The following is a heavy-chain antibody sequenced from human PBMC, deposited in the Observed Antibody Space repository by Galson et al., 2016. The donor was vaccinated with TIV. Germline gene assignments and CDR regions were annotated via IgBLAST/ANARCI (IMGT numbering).Heavy chain of an antibody. J-gene: IGHJ6*02. D-gene: IGHD2-15*01. CDR2: IFSGDRS. CDR3: ARDRIHCAGTGDDCYYYYYFGMDV. CDR1: GFRVSDNY. V-gene: IGHV3-66*02. Sequence: SLRLSCAASGFRVSDNYMTWVRQTPGKGLEWISVIFSGDRSFYADSVKGRFTVSRDYAKNTIYLEMDSLRIEDTAVYYCARDRIHCAGTGDDCYYYYYFGMDVWGQGTTVTASS.